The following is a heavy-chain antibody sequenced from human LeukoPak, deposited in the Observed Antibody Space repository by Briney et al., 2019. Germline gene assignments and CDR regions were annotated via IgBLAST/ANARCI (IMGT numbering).Heavy chain of an antibody. CDR2: IKQDGSEK. D-gene: IGHD5-18*01. V-gene: IGHV3-7*01. CDR3: ARGRRNRYSYGYYYYYYMDV. Sequence: PGGSLRLSCAASGFTFSSYWMSWVRQAPGKGLEWVANIKQDGSEKYYVDSVKGRFTISRDNAKNSLYLQMNSLRAEDTAVYYCARGRRNRYSYGYYYYYYMDVWGKGTTVTVSS. CDR1: GFTFSSYW. J-gene: IGHJ6*03.